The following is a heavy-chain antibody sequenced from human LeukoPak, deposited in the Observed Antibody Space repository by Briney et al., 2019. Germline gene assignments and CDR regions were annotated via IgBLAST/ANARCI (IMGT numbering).Heavy chain of an antibody. CDR1: GYTFTGYY. Sequence: GASVKVSCKASGYTFTGYYMHWVRQAPGQGLEWMGCINPNSGGTKYAQKFQGGVTMARDTSISTAYMELSRLRSDDTAVYYCARKLSAAGTGYYGMDVWGQGTTVTVSS. V-gene: IGHV1-2*02. D-gene: IGHD6-13*01. CDR2: INPNSGGT. J-gene: IGHJ6*02. CDR3: ARKLSAAGTGYYGMDV.